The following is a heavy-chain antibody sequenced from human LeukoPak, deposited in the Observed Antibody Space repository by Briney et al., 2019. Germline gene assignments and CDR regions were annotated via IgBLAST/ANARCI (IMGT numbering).Heavy chain of an antibody. Sequence: PGGSLRLSCAASGFTFSSYSMNWVRQAPGKGLECVSSISSSSSYIYYADSVKGRFTISRDNAKNSLYLQMNSLRAEDTAVYYCARDHGYSGSGSYHWGQGTLVTVSS. CDR1: GFTFSSYS. CDR2: ISSSSSYI. CDR3: ARDHGYSGSGSYH. D-gene: IGHD3-10*01. J-gene: IGHJ5*02. V-gene: IGHV3-21*01.